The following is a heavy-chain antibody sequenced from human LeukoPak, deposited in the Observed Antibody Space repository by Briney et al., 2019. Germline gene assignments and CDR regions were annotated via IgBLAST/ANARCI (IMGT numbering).Heavy chain of an antibody. Sequence: SETLSLTCTVSGGSISNSGYYWSWIRQHPGKGLEWIGYIYYSGSTYYNPSLKSRVTISVDTSKNQFSLKLSSVTAADTAVYYCAREIADITMPIGWFDYWGQGTLVTVSS. J-gene: IGHJ4*02. CDR3: AREIADITMPIGWFDY. CDR1: GGSISNSGYY. V-gene: IGHV4-31*03. D-gene: IGHD3-3*01. CDR2: IYYSGST.